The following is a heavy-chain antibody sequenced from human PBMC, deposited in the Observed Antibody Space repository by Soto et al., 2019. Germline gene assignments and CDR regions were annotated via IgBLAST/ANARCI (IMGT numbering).Heavy chain of an antibody. Sequence: QVQLSQFGAEVKKPGASVKVSCKASGYSFTNFHIHWVRQAPGQGLEWMGMIDPSGGITRDAQRLQGRITMTRDGSTSTVYMELRSLTSEDTAVYYCAREVIGHDNYETIGYHFDHWGQGTLVTVSS. V-gene: IGHV1-46*01. J-gene: IGHJ4*02. CDR1: GYSFTNFH. D-gene: IGHD3-22*01. CDR3: AREVIGHDNYETIGYHFDH. CDR2: IDPSGGIT.